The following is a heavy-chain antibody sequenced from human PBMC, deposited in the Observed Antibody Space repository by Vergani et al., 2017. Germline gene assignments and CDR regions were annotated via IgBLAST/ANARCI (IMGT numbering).Heavy chain of an antibody. CDR1: GGTFSSYT. Sequence: QVQLVHSGAEVKKPGSSVKVSCKASGGTFSSYTISWVRQAPGQGLEWMGRIIPILGIANYAQKFQGRVTITADKSTSTAYMELSSLRSEDTAVYYCARNIPPQGGGAFDIWGQGTMVTVSS. V-gene: IGHV1-69*02. D-gene: IGHD2-2*02. CDR2: IIPILGIA. CDR3: ARNIPPQGGGAFDI. J-gene: IGHJ3*02.